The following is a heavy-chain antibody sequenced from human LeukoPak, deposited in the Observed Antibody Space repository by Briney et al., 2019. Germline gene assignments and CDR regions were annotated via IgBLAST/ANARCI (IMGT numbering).Heavy chain of an antibody. Sequence: GGSLRLSCAASGFTFSSYWMHWVRQAPGKGLVWVSRINTDGSDTIYADSVKGRFTISRDNSKNTLYLQMNSLRAEGTAVYYCAKGYSSGSFDAFDIWGQGTMVTVSS. J-gene: IGHJ3*02. V-gene: IGHV3-74*01. D-gene: IGHD6-19*01. CDR3: AKGYSSGSFDAFDI. CDR1: GFTFSSYW. CDR2: INTDGSDT.